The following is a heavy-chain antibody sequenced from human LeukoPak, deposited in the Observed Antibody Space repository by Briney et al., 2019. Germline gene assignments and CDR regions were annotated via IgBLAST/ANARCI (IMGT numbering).Heavy chain of an antibody. CDR2: IIPILGIA. CDR1: GGTFSSYT. V-gene: IGHV1-69*02. CDR3: ATYCGSHRDYFDY. Sequence: ASVKVSCKASGGTFSSYTISWVRQAPGQGLEWMGRIIPILGIANYAQKFQGRVTITADKSKNTAYLELSSLRSEDTAVYYCATYCGSHRDYFDYWGQGTLVNVSS. D-gene: IGHD1-26*01. J-gene: IGHJ4*02.